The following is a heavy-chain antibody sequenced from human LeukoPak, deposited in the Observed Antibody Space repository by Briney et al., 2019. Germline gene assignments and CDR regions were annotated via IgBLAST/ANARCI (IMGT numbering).Heavy chain of an antibody. CDR3: AKDLTGYSSSYFDY. V-gene: IGHV3-23*01. Sequence: GGSLRLSCAASGFTFSGYAVSWVRQAPGKGLEWVSAISGSGGSTYYADSVKGRFTISRDNSKNTLYLQMNSLRAEDTAVYYCAKDLTGYSSSYFDYWGQGTLVTVSS. J-gene: IGHJ4*02. CDR2: ISGSGGST. CDR1: GFTFSGYA. D-gene: IGHD6-13*01.